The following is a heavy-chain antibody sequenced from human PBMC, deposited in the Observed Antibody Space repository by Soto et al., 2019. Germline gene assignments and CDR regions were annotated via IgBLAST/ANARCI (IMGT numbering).Heavy chain of an antibody. CDR1: CASMSGNY. V-gene: IGHV4-59*01. CDR3: ARPNMWYGKILQ. Sequence: SETLSLTCTVACASMSGNYWTWVRQPPGKGLEWIGNMFYSGTTNYNPSLRSRVTMSLDTSVNQFSLRLSSVTAADTAVYYCARPNMWYGKILQWGRGTLVTVSS. D-gene: IGHD2-15*01. J-gene: IGHJ1*01. CDR2: MFYSGTT.